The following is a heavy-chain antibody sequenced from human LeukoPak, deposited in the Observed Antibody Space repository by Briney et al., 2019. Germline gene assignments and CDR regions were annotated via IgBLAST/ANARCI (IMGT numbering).Heavy chain of an antibody. D-gene: IGHD3-9*01. CDR1: GFTFTSSA. Sequence: EASVKVFCKASGFTFTSSAIQWVRQARGQRLEWIGWIVVGSGNTNYAQKFQERVSITRDMSTSTAYMELSSLRSEDTAVYYCAAGNYDILTGYYHFDYWGQGTLVTVSS. V-gene: IGHV1-58*02. CDR2: IVVGSGNT. J-gene: IGHJ4*02. CDR3: AAGNYDILTGYYHFDY.